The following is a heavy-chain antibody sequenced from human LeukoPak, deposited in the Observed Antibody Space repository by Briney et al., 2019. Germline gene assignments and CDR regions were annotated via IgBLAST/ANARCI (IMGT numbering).Heavy chain of an antibody. V-gene: IGHV3-30*18. CDR2: ISYDGSNK. D-gene: IGHD6-19*01. J-gene: IGHJ4*02. CDR1: GFTFSSYG. Sequence: GGSLRLSCAASGFTFSSYGMHWVRQAPGKGLEWVAVISYDGSNKYYADSVKGRFTISRDNSKNTLYLQMNSLRAEDTAMYYCAKGGSSGWPHFDYWGQGTLVAVSS. CDR3: AKGGSSGWPHFDY.